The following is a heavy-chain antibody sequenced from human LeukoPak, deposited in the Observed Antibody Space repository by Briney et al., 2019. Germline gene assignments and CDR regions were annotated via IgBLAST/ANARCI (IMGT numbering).Heavy chain of an antibody. Sequence: ASVKVSCKVSGYTFTDYYMHWVQQAPGKGLEWMGLVDPEDGETIYAEKFQGRVTITADTSTDTAYMELSSLRSEDTAVYYCARLGGEVGYYDSSGYFPFDYWGQGTLVTVSS. CDR2: VDPEDGET. J-gene: IGHJ4*02. D-gene: IGHD3-22*01. CDR1: GYTFTDYY. CDR3: ARLGGEVGYYDSSGYFPFDY. V-gene: IGHV1-69-2*01.